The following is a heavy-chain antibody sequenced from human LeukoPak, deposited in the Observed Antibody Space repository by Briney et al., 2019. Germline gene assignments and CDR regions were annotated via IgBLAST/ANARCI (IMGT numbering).Heavy chain of an antibody. Sequence: VASVKVSCKASGGTFSSYAISWVRQAPGQGLEWMGGIIPIFGTANYAQKLQGRVTITTDESTSTAYMELSSLRSEDTAVYYCARDLLYNWFDPWGQGTLVTVSS. CDR2: IIPIFGTA. J-gene: IGHJ5*02. V-gene: IGHV1-69*05. CDR3: ARDLLYNWFDP. CDR1: GGTFSSYA.